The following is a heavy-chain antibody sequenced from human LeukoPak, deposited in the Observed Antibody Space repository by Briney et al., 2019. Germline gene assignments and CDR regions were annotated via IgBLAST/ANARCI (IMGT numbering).Heavy chain of an antibody. Sequence: GGSLRLSCVASGFTFSTYSMNWVRQAPGKGLEWVSYVRSSDRAIYYADSVTGRFTISRDNAKNSLYLQMHSLRDEDTAVYYCARDRDWAFDYWGQGTLVTVSS. D-gene: IGHD3-9*01. CDR1: GFTFSTYS. CDR2: VRSSDRAI. CDR3: ARDRDWAFDY. V-gene: IGHV3-48*02. J-gene: IGHJ4*02.